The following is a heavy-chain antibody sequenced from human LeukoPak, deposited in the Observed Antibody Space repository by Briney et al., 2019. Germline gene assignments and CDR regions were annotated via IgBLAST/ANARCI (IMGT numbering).Heavy chain of an antibody. J-gene: IGHJ4*02. D-gene: IGHD1-1*01. CDR1: GFIFSDYG. Sequence: PGRSLRLSCAASGFIFSDYGFHWVRQAPGKGLEWVAVTRFDGSIKQYADSVKGRFTISRDDSKNTLYLQMNSLKSEDTAVYYCARWGGTRQYYFDYWGRGTLVTVSS. CDR2: TRFDGSIK. CDR3: ARWGGTRQYYFDY. V-gene: IGHV3-33*01.